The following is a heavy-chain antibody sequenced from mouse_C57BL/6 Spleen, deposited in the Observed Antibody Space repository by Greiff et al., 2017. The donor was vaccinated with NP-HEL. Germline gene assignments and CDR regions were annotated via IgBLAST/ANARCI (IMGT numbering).Heavy chain of an antibody. CDR2: ISDGGSYT. J-gene: IGHJ2*01. Sequence: EVQVVESGGGLVKPGGSLKLSCAASGFTFSSYAMSWVRQTPEKRLEWVATISDGGSYTYYPDNVKGRFTISRDNAKNNLYLQMSHLKSEDTAMYYCARDQKLQYYFDYWGQGTTLTVSS. CDR3: ARDQKLQYYFDY. V-gene: IGHV5-4*01. D-gene: IGHD1-1*01. CDR1: GFTFSSYA.